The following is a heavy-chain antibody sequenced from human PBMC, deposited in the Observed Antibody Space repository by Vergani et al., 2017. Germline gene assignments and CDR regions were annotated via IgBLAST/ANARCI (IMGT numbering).Heavy chain of an antibody. D-gene: IGHD5-12*01. CDR1: GFTFSSYW. CDR3: ARDSGYDFPDY. Sequence: EVQLVESGGGLVQPGGSLRLSCAASGFTFSSYWMSWVRQAPGKGLEWVANIKQDGSEKYYVDSVKGRFTISRDNAKNSLYLQMNSLRAEDTDVYYCARDSGYDFPDYWGQGTLVTVSS. J-gene: IGHJ4*02. CDR2: IKQDGSEK. V-gene: IGHV3-7*03.